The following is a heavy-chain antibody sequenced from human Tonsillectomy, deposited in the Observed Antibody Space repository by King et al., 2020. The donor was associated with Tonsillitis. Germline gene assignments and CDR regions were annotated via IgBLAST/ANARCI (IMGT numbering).Heavy chain of an antibody. CDR3: VQDSVPLCLLDFYY. V-gene: IGHV3-23*04. CDR1: EFTFSNYA. D-gene: IGHD5/OR15-5a*01. J-gene: IGHJ4*01. Sequence: VQLVESGGGLVQPGGSLRLSCAASEFTFSNYAMSWVRQAPGKGLEWVSDISGSGGNTYYADSVKGRFTISRDNSKNTLYLQMNSLRAEDTAVYYCVQDSVPLCLLDFYYCVHGTLVTVSS. CDR2: ISGSGGNT.